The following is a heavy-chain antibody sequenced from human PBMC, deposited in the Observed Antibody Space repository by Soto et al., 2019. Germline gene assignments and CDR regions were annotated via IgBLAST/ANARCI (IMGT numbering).Heavy chain of an antibody. Sequence: TAEYLSLTFTVPGGSFSSSSYYWGLIRQPPVTRLEGIASIYYSGSTYYNPSLNSLVTIPVDTAKKQFSLKLSYVTAADTAVYYCARHETPSVVYAISFFFPVDWFDPWGQGTMVTVSS. CDR2: IYYSGST. CDR1: GGSFSSSSYY. CDR3: ARHETPSVVYAISFFFPVDWFDP. D-gene: IGHD2-8*02. J-gene: IGHJ5*02. V-gene: IGHV4-39*01.